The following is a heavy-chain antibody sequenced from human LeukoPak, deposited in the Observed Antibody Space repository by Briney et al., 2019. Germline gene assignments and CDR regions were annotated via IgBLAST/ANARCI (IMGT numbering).Heavy chain of an antibody. V-gene: IGHV3-11*06. Sequence: GRSLRLSCEASGFTFSDYYMSWIRQAPGKGLEWVSYISNRDSYTNYADSVKGRFTISRDNAKNSLYLQMNSLRAEDTAVYYCAKEGSSGLYFDYWGQGTLVTVSS. CDR1: GFTFSDYY. D-gene: IGHD6-19*01. J-gene: IGHJ4*02. CDR3: AKEGSSGLYFDY. CDR2: ISNRDSYT.